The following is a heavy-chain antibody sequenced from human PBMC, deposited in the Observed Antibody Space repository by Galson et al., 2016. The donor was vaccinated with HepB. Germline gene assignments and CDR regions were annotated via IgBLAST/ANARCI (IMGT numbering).Heavy chain of an antibody. V-gene: IGHV1-18*01. Sequence: SVKVSCKASGYTFTSYGTSWVRQAPGQGLEWMGWISAYYGNTNYAQKLQGRVTMTTDTSTSTAYMELRSLRSDDTAVYYCARIIANYYYYYLDVWGKGTTVTVS. CDR3: ARIIANYYYYYLDV. CDR2: ISAYYGNT. D-gene: IGHD2-21*01. J-gene: IGHJ6*03. CDR1: GYTFTSYG.